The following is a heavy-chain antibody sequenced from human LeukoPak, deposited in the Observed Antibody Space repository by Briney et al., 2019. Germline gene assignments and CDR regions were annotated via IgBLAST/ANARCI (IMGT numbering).Heavy chain of an antibody. CDR2: IYYSGST. D-gene: IGHD2-15*01. J-gene: IGHJ5*02. V-gene: IGHV4-59*12. Sequence: SETLSLTCTVSGGSISSYYWSWIRQPPGKGLEWIGYIYYSGSTNYNPSLKSRVTISVDTSKNQFSLKLSSVTAADTAVHYCARRPPLVVVAVPFDPWGQGTLVTVSS. CDR1: GGSISSYY. CDR3: ARRPPLVVVAVPFDP.